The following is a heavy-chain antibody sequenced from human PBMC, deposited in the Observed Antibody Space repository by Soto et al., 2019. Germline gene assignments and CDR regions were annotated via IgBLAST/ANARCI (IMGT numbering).Heavy chain of an antibody. D-gene: IGHD4-17*01. V-gene: IGHV3-21*01. CDR2: ISSSSSYI. CDR3: ARDPATVTSNFDY. Sequence: GGSLRLSCAASGFTFSSYSMNWVRQAPGKGLEWVSSISSSSSYIYYADSVKGRFTISRDNAKNSLYLQMNSLRAEDTAVYYCARDPATVTSNFDYWGQGTLVTVSS. CDR1: GFTFSSYS. J-gene: IGHJ4*02.